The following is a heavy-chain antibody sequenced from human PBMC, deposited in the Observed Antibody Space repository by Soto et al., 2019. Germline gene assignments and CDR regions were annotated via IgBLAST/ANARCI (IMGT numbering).Heavy chain of an antibody. J-gene: IGHJ5*02. CDR3: ARPNSSGWYPPFDP. CDR1: GFTFSSYA. Sequence: GGSLRLSCAASGFTFSSYAMHWVRQAPGKGLEWVAVISYDGSNKYYADSVKGRFTISRDNSKNTLYLQMNSLRAEDTAVYYCARPNSSGWYPPFDPWGQGTLVTVSS. D-gene: IGHD6-19*01. V-gene: IGHV3-30-3*01. CDR2: ISYDGSNK.